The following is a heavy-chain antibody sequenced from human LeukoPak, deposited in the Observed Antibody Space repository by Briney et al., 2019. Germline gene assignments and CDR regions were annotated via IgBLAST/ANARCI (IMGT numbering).Heavy chain of an antibody. D-gene: IGHD6-13*01. J-gene: IGHJ4*02. Sequence: SVKVSCTASGGTFSSYAISWVRQAPGQGLEWMGGIITIFGTANYAEKFQGRVTITADKSTTTAYMELNSLRSEDTAVYYCASTRGSSAAVYFDYWGQGTLVTVSS. V-gene: IGHV1-69*06. CDR3: ASTRGSSAAVYFDY. CDR2: IITIFGTA. CDR1: GGTFSSYA.